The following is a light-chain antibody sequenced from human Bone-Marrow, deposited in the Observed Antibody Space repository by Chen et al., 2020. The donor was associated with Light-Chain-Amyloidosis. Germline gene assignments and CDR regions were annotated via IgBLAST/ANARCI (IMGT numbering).Light chain of an antibody. CDR3: QQYVVSPVT. CDR2: GTS. J-gene: IGKJ3*01. CDR1: RCGGSTY. Sequence: VLTQSPGDLSLSPGERDTLSCRASRCGGSTYIAWYQQKPGQAPRLLIYGTSSRATGIPERFSGSGSGTDVTLTISRREPEDFAVFYYQQYVVSPVTFGPGTRVD. V-gene: IGKV3-20*01.